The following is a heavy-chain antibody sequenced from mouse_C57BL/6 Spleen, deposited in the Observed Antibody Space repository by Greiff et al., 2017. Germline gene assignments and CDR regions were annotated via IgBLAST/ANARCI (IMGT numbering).Heavy chain of an antibody. V-gene: IGHV1-50*01. Sequence: QVQLQQPGAELVKPGASVKLSCKASGYTFTSYWMQWVKQRPGQGLEWIGEIDPSDRYTNSNQKFKGKATLTVDTSSSTAYMQLSSLTSEDSAVYYCASRVLPFDYWGQGTTLTVSS. CDR1: GYTFTSYW. CDR3: ASRVLPFDY. J-gene: IGHJ2*01. D-gene: IGHD5-5*01. CDR2: IDPSDRYT.